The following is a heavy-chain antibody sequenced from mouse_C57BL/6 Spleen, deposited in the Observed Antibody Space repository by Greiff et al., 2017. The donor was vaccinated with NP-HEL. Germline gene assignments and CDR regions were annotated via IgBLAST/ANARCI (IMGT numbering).Heavy chain of an antibody. CDR1: GFTFSDYY. V-gene: IGHV5-16*01. CDR3: ARAGGSSFWYFDV. Sequence: EVKLVESEGGLVQPGSSMKLSCTASGFTFSDYYMAWVRQVPEKGLEWVANINYDGSSTYYLDSLKSRFIISRDNAKNILYLQMSSLKSEDTATYYCARAGGSSFWYFDVWGTGTTVTVSS. CDR2: INYDGSST. D-gene: IGHD1-1*01. J-gene: IGHJ1*03.